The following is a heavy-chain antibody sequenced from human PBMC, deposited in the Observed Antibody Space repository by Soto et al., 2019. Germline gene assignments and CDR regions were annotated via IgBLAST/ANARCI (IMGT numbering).Heavy chain of an antibody. V-gene: IGHV3-23*01. J-gene: IGHJ5*02. CDR3: RKGIVVLPAATYTWFDP. Sequence: GGCARLAXAACGLTFNSYAMSGVRQAPGKGLEWVSATSGSGGSTYYADSVNGRFTISRDTSKNTLYLQMNSLTAPYTAVSDCRKGIVVLPAATYTWFDPWGQETLLTVSS. CDR2: TSGSGGST. CDR1: GLTFNSYA. D-gene: IGHD2-2*01.